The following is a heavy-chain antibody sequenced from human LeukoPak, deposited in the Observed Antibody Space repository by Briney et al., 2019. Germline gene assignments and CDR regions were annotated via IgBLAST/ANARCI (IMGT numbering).Heavy chain of an antibody. CDR3: ARLTHYYDSSGYYYEGPVFDY. J-gene: IGHJ4*02. Sequence: SETLSLTCTVSGGSISSGSYYRSWIRQPAGKGLEWIGRIYTSGSTNYNPSLKSRVTISVDTSKNQFSLKLSSVTAADTAVYYCARLTHYYDSSGYYYEGPVFDYWGQGTLVTVSS. V-gene: IGHV4-61*02. D-gene: IGHD3-22*01. CDR1: GGSISSGSYY. CDR2: IYTSGST.